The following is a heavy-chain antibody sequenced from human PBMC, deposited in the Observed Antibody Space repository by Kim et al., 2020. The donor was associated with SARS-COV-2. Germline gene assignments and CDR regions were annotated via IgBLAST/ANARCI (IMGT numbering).Heavy chain of an antibody. J-gene: IGHJ6*03. CDR1: GGSISSYY. D-gene: IGHD3-3*01. CDR3: ARRRYDFWSGYYPRSYYYYYMDA. Sequence: AETLSLTCTVSGGSISSYYWSWIRQPPGKGLEWIGYIYYSGSTNYNPSLKSRVTISVDTSKNQFSLKLSSVTAADTAVYYCARRRYDFWSGYYPRSYYYYYMDAWGQGTTVTVSS. CDR2: IYYSGST. V-gene: IGHV4-59*08.